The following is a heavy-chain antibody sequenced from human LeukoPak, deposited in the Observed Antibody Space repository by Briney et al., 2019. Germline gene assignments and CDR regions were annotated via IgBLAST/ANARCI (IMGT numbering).Heavy chain of an antibody. J-gene: IGHJ4*02. D-gene: IGHD7-27*01. Sequence: GGSLRLSCAASGFTFSSYAMNWVRQAPGKGLEWVSAISGSGGSTYYADSVKGRFTISRDNSKNTLYLQMNSLRAEDTAVYYCAKDDVPSNWGTLGLFDYWGQGTLVTVSS. CDR2: ISGSGGST. CDR3: AKDDVPSNWGTLGLFDY. V-gene: IGHV3-23*01. CDR1: GFTFSSYA.